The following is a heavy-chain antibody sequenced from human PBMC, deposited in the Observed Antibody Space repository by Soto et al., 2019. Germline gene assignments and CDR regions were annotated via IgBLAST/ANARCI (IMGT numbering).Heavy chain of an antibody. Sequence: PGGSLRLSCAASGFTFSNYDMHWVRQAPGKGLEWVAVISHDGNNRVYSDSVKGRFTISRDNPKNTLYLRMNSLRDEDTAVYYCAKHQTQSYSYDTRGYPLDFWGQGTLVTVSS. CDR3: AKHQTQSYSYDTRGYPLDF. CDR2: ISHDGNNR. D-gene: IGHD3-22*01. J-gene: IGHJ4*02. V-gene: IGHV3-30*18. CDR1: GFTFSNYD.